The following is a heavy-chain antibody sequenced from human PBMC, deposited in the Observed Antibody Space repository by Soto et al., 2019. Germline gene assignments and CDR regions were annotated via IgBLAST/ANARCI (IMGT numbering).Heavy chain of an antibody. Sequence: QVQLVQSGDKVRKPGSSVKVSGKAPGYIFVNYVSPGMHRAPGQGLKWMGWISPYSGNTHYASKVQGRLTMTTETSTSTAYMDLGSLTSDDTAVYYCAMVDNYVTPTPHDVWGQGTTVTVSS. CDR1: GYIFVNYV. CDR3: AMVDNYVTPTPHDV. V-gene: IGHV1-18*01. D-gene: IGHD3-16*01. J-gene: IGHJ6*02. CDR2: ISPYSGNT.